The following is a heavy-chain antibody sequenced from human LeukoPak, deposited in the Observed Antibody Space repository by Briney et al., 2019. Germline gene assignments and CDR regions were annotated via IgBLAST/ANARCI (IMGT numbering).Heavy chain of an antibody. J-gene: IGHJ4*02. CDR1: GYTFTGYY. CDR2: INPNSGGT. D-gene: IGHD4-17*01. V-gene: IGHV1-2*02. Sequence: ASVMGSCKASGYTFTGYYMHWVRRAPGQGLEWMGWINPNSGGTNYAQKFQGRVTMTRDTSISTAYMELSRLRSDDTAVYYCARDRHGDYLPGDWGQASLLTVSS. CDR3: ARDRHGDYLPGD.